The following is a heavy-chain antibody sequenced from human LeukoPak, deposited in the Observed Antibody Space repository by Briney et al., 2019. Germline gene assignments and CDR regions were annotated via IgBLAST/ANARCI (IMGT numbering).Heavy chain of an antibody. J-gene: IGHJ4*02. D-gene: IGHD5-12*01. CDR3: AKDWGWLRSLYYFDY. Sequence: PGGSLRLSCAASGFTFSSYGMHWVRQAPGKRLEWVAVIWYDGSNKYYADSVKGRFTISRDNSKNTLYLQMNSLRAEDTAVYYCAKDWGWLRSLYYFDYWGQGTLVTVSS. CDR2: IWYDGSNK. V-gene: IGHV3-33*06. CDR1: GFTFSSYG.